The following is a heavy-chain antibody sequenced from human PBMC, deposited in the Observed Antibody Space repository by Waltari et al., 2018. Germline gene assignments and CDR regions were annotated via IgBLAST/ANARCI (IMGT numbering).Heavy chain of an antibody. V-gene: IGHV3-48*02. CDR3: ARDKGGIGYYFDS. Sequence: EVQLVESGGGLVQPGGSLRPSCAASGCIFSTSGMYWVRQAPGKGLEWISYISGSDSPIYYADSVKGRFTISRDNAKNSLYLQMNSLKDEDTAVYYCARDKGGIGYYFDSWGQGTLVTVSS. CDR1: GCIFSTSG. J-gene: IGHJ4*02. D-gene: IGHD1-26*01. CDR2: ISGSDSPI.